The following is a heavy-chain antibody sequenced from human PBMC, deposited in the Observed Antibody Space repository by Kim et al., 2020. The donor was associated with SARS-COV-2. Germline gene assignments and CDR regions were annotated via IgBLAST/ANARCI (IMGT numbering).Heavy chain of an antibody. V-gene: IGHV3-23*01. D-gene: IGHD2-21*02. CDR2: ILGSGGPT. CDR1: GFTFSSFA. CDR3: AKMKGMTLTDYCFDY. J-gene: IGHJ4*02. Sequence: GGSLRLSCAASGFTFSSFAMSWVRHAPGKGLEWVSGILGSGGPTYYADSVKGRFTVSRDNSRNTLYLQMNSLRAEDTAVYFCAKMKGMTLTDYCFDYWGQGTLVTVSS.